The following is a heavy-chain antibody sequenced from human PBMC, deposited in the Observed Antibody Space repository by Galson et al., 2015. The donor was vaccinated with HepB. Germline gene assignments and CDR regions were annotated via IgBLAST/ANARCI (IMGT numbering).Heavy chain of an antibody. V-gene: IGHV1-69*13. D-gene: IGHD2-21*02. CDR2: IIPMLRTT. J-gene: IGHJ5*02. CDR3: ARRNYCDGDCHHWFDP. Sequence: SVKVSCKASGGTFSNYAIVWVRQAPGQGLEWMGEIIPMLRTTHYAQNFQGRVTITADESTTTAYMELSSLRSEDTAMYYCARRNYCDGDCHHWFDPWGQGTLVTVSS. CDR1: GGTFSNYA.